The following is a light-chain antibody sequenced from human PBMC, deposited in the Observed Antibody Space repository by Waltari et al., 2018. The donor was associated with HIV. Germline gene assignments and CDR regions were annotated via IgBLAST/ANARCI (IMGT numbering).Light chain of an antibody. CDR3: NSYATGSAWV. Sequence: QSALTQPASVSGSPGQSITISCTGTSSYVGGYNLVSWYQQHPGKAPKLMIYEVTKRPSGVSNRFSGSKSGNTASLTISGLQAEDEADYYCNSYATGSAWVFGGGTKLTVL. CDR2: EVT. V-gene: IGLV2-23*02. J-gene: IGLJ3*02. CDR1: SSYVGGYNL.